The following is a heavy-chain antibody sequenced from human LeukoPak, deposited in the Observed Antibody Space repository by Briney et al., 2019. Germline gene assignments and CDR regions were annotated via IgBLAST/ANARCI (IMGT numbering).Heavy chain of an antibody. CDR2: IYHSGST. CDR3: ARDRIAAAGYFDY. J-gene: IGHJ4*02. V-gene: IGHV4-4*02. Sequence: SGTLSLTCAVSGGSISNSNWWNWVRQPPGKGLEWIGEIYHSGSTNYNPSLRSRVTISVDRSKNQFALKLTSVTAADTAVYYCARDRIAAAGYFDYWGQGTLVTVSS. D-gene: IGHD6-13*01. CDR1: GGSISNSNW.